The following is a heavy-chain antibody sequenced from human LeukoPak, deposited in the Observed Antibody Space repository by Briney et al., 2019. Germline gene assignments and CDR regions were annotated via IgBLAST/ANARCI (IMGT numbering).Heavy chain of an antibody. J-gene: IGHJ4*02. CDR2: ISSSSSAI. CDR3: AKHYGSGSYYKETDY. Sequence: GGSLRLSCEASGFTFSTYSMNWVRQAPGKGLEWVSYISSSSSAIYYADSVKGRFTISRDNAKNSLYLQMNSLRAEDTAVYFCAKHYGSGSYYKETDYWGQGTLVTVSS. V-gene: IGHV3-48*04. D-gene: IGHD3-10*01. CDR1: GFTFSTYS.